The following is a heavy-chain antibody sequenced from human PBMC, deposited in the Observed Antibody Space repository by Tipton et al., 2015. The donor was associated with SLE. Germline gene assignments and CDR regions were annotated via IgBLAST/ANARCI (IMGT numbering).Heavy chain of an antibody. CDR1: GFTFSNYW. CDR3: ARASGNLVDAFDF. V-gene: IGHV3-69-1*02. D-gene: IGHD1-26*01. J-gene: IGHJ3*01. Sequence: SLRLSCAASGFTFSNYWMHWVRQVPGKGLVWVSYISTTTYYADSVEGRFTISRDNAKNSLYLQMTSLRAEDTAVYYCARASGNLVDAFDFWGQGTMVTVSS. CDR2: ISTTT.